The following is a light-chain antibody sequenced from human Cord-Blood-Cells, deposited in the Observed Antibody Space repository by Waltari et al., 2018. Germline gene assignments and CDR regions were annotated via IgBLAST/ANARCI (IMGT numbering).Light chain of an antibody. CDR2: EVS. Sequence: QSALTQPASVSGSPGQSITISCTGTSSDVGGYNYVSWYQQHPGKAPNLMIYEVSNRPAAVPIRFPASKSGNTASRTISGRQAEDDADYYCSSYTSSSTLVFGTGTKVTVL. CDR1: SSDVGGYNY. V-gene: IGLV2-14*01. J-gene: IGLJ1*01. CDR3: SSYTSSSTLV.